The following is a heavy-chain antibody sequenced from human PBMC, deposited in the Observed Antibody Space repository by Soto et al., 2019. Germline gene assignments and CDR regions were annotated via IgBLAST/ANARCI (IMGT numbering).Heavy chain of an antibody. CDR2: IWYDGSNK. CDR1: GFTFSSYG. CDR3: ARDLSPSHRAADY. V-gene: IGHV3-33*01. J-gene: IGHJ4*02. Sequence: PGGSLRLSCAASGFTFSSYGMHWVRQAPGKGLEWVAVIWYDGSNKYYADYVKGRFTISRDNSKNTLYLQMNSLRAEDTAVYYCARDLSPSHRAADYWGQGTLVTVSS. D-gene: IGHD3-10*01.